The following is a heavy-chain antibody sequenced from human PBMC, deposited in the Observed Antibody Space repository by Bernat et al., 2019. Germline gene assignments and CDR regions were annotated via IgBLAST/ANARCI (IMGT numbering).Heavy chain of an antibody. CDR2: ISYDGSNK. J-gene: IGHJ6*02. V-gene: IGHV3-30*19. D-gene: IGHD3-3*01. Sequence: QVQLVESGGGVVQPGRSLRLSCAASGFTFSSYGMHWVRQAPGKGLEWVAVISYDGSNKYYADSVKGRFTISRDNSKNTLYLQMNSLRAEDTAVYYCARGFSDFWSGWNYYYYYGMDVWGQGTTVTVSS. CDR1: GFTFSSYG. CDR3: ARGFSDFWSGWNYYYYYGMDV.